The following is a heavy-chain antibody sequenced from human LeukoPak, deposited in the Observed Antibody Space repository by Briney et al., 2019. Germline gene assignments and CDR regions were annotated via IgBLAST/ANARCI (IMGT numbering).Heavy chain of an antibody. CDR1: GGPISSYC. CDR3: ARHLIREDYSRSSIGFDP. CDR2: IYFSGST. D-gene: IGHD6-6*01. V-gene: IGHV4-59*08. Sequence: SETLSLTCTVSGGPISSYCWSWIRQPPGKGLEWIGYIYFSGSTNYNPSLKRRVTISGDTSKNQFSLRLSSVTAADTAVYYCARHLIREDYSRSSIGFDPWGQGTLVTVSS. J-gene: IGHJ5*02.